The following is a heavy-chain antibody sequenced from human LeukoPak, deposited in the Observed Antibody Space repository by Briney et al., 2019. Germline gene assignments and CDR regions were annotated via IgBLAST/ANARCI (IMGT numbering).Heavy chain of an antibody. V-gene: IGHV3-48*03. CDR2: ISSSGSTI. CDR1: GFTFSSYE. J-gene: IGHJ6*03. CDR3: AKDGETTSWPYYYYYYMDV. D-gene: IGHD3-10*01. Sequence: PGGSLRLSCAASGFTFSSYEMNWVRQAPGKGLEWVSYISSSGSTIYYADSVKGRFTISRDNAKNSLYLQMNSLRAEDTAVYYCAKDGETTSWPYYYYYYMDVWGKGTTVTVSS.